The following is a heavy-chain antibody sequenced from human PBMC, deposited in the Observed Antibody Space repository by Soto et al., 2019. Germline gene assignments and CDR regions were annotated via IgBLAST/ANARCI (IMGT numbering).Heavy chain of an antibody. CDR1: GGSISSRSYY. CDR2: IYYSGYT. V-gene: IGHV4-39*01. J-gene: IGHJ4*02. Sequence: SEKLSLTYTVSGGSISSRSYYWGWIRQPPGKGLEWIGNIYYSGYTYYNPSLTSRVTISVDTSKNQFSLKLSSVTAADTAVYYCARLVYDSSGYRPGWGQGTLVTVS. D-gene: IGHD3-22*01. CDR3: ARLVYDSSGYRPG.